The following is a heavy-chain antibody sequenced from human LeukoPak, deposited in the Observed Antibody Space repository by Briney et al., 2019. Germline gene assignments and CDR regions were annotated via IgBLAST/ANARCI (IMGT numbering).Heavy chain of an antibody. CDR3: AKAHLAVAGTKDAFDI. V-gene: IGHV1-58*02. Sequence: ASVKVSCKASGFTFTSSAMQWVRQARGQRLEWIGWIVVGSGNTNYAQKFQERVTITRDMSTSTAYMELSSLRSEDTAVYYCAKAHLAVAGTKDAFDIWGQGTMVTVSS. CDR2: IVVGSGNT. D-gene: IGHD6-19*01. CDR1: GFTFTSSA. J-gene: IGHJ3*02.